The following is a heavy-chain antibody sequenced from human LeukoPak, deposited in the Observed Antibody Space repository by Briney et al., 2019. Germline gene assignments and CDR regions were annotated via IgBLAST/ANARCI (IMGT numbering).Heavy chain of an antibody. Sequence: PGGSLRLSCAASGFIFSTYSMTWVRQAPGKGLEWGSSMSSGGTYIYYADSVRGRFTISRDNSKNTLYLQMNSLRAEDTAVYYCAKTYYDFWSPDAFDIWGQGTMVTVSS. D-gene: IGHD3-3*01. CDR1: GFIFSTYS. CDR2: MSSGGTYI. J-gene: IGHJ3*02. V-gene: IGHV3-21*04. CDR3: AKTYYDFWSPDAFDI.